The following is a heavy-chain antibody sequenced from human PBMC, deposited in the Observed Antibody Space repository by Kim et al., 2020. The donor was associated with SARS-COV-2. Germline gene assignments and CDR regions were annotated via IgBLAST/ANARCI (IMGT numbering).Heavy chain of an antibody. V-gene: IGHV3-53*01. CDR3: ARGRSSSWFERDVWDY. CDR1: GFIVSSNY. J-gene: IGHJ4*02. Sequence: GGSLRLSCAASGFIVSSNYMSWVRQAPGKGLEWVSVINSGDNTYYPASVKGRFTISRDNSKNTLYLQMNSLRAGDTAVYYCARGRSSSWFERDVWDYWGQGTLVTVSS. D-gene: IGHD6-13*01. CDR2: INSGDNT.